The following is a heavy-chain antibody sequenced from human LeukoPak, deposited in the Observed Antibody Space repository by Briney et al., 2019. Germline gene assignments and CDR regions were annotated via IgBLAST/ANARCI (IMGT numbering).Heavy chain of an antibody. CDR1: AFTFSSYS. CDR3: AREGSSWYSGGFDY. Sequence: GGSLRLSCAPSAFTFSSYSMNWVRHAPGKGLEWVSSISSSSSYIYYADSVKGRFTISRDNAKNSLYLQMNSLRAEDTAVYYCAREGSSWYSGGFDYWGQGTLVTVSS. CDR2: ISSSSSYI. V-gene: IGHV3-21*01. J-gene: IGHJ4*02. D-gene: IGHD6-13*01.